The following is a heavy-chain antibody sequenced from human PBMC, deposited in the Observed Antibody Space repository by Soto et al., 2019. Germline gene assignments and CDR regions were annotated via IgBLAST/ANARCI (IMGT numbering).Heavy chain of an antibody. CDR3: ARHSYYSNPLRFDP. Sequence: QVQLQESGPGLGQPSETLSLTCTVSGGSITGYYWSWIRQPPGKGPEWIGNIHYSGSTNYNPSLKSRVTISVDTSKNQFSLRLSSVTAAETAVYYCARHSYYSNPLRFDPWGQGTLVTVSS. CDR1: GGSITGYY. D-gene: IGHD4-4*01. J-gene: IGHJ5*02. CDR2: IHYSGST. V-gene: IGHV4-59*08.